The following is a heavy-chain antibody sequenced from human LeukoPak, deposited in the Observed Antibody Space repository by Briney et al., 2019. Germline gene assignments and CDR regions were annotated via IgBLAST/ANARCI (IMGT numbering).Heavy chain of an antibody. D-gene: IGHD1-26*01. CDR2: IVVGSGNT. V-gene: IGHV1-58*02. Sequence: SVKVSCKASGFTFTSSAMQWVRQARGQRLERIGWIVVGSGNTNYAQKFQERVTITRDMSTSTAYMELSSLRSEDTAVYYCAAGPYSGSYTGFFWGQGTLVTVSS. J-gene: IGHJ4*02. CDR1: GFTFTSSA. CDR3: AAGPYSGSYTGFF.